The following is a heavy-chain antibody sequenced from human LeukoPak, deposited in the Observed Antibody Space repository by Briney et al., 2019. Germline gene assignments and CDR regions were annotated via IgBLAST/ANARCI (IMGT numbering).Heavy chain of an antibody. Sequence: GSLRLSCTASGFTFSSYTMNWVRQPPGKGLEWIGSIYYSGSTYYNPSLKSRVTISVDTSKNQFSLKLSSVTAADTAVYYCARGDLSDLYYYYYMDVWGKGTTVTVSS. CDR2: IYYSGST. CDR3: ARGDLSDLYYYYYMDV. J-gene: IGHJ6*03. D-gene: IGHD2-21*02. V-gene: IGHV4-39*07. CDR1: GFTFSSYT.